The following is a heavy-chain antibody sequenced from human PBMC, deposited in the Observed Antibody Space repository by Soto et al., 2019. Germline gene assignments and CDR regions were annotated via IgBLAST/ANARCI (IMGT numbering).Heavy chain of an antibody. CDR2: IWYDGSNK. CDR1: GFTFSSYG. V-gene: IGHV3-33*01. D-gene: IGHD2-2*01. CDR3: ASGVGSNLDY. Sequence: QVQLVESGGGVVQPGRSLRLSCAASGFTFSSYGMHWVRQAPGKGLEWVAVIWYDGSNKYYADSVKGRFTISRDNSKNTLYLQMNSLRPEDTAVYYCASGVGSNLDYWGQGTLVTVSS. J-gene: IGHJ4*02.